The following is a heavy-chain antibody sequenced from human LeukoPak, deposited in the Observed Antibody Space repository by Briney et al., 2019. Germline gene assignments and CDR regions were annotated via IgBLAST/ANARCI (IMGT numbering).Heavy chain of an antibody. J-gene: IGHJ3*02. CDR3: ARIRDGYNDAYDI. CDR1: GYTFTGYY. CDR2: INPYSGDT. D-gene: IGHD5-24*01. Sequence: ASVKVSCKASGYTFTGYYVHWVRQAPGQGLEWMGWINPYSGDTNYAQKFQGRVTMTRDTSTSTVYMELSSLRSEDTAIYYCARIRDGYNDAYDIWGQGTVVTVPS. V-gene: IGHV1-2*02.